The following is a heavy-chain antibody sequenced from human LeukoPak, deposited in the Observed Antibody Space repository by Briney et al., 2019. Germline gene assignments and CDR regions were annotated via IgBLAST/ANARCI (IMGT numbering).Heavy chain of an antibody. CDR3: ARGLAAAAEYYFDY. CDR1: GYTFTSYD. J-gene: IGHJ4*02. D-gene: IGHD6-13*01. CDR2: MNPNTGNT. V-gene: IGHV1-8*01. Sequence: ASVKVSCKASGYTFTSYDINWVRQATGQGLEWMGWMNPNTGNTGYAQKFQGRVTITRNTSISTAYMELSSLRSEDTAVYYCARGLAAAAEYYFDYWGQGTLVTVSS.